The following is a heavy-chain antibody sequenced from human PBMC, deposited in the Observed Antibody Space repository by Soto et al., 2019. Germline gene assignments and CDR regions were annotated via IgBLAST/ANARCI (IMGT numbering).Heavy chain of an antibody. CDR1: GGTFSSYA. CDR2: IIPIFGTA. CDR3: ARTPSPYCGGDCHDDYYYYYGMDV. V-gene: IGHV1-69*06. Sequence: GASVKGSCQASGGTFSSYAISWVRQAPGQGLEWMGGIIPIFGTANYAQKFQGRVTITADKSTSTAYMELSSLRSEDTAVYYCARTPSPYCGGDCHDDYYYYYGMDVWGQGTTVTVSS. J-gene: IGHJ6*02. D-gene: IGHD2-21*02.